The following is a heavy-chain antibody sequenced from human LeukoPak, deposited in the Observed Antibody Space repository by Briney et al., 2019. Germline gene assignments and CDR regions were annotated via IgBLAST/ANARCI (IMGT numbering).Heavy chain of an antibody. J-gene: IGHJ4*02. D-gene: IGHD6-13*01. CDR3: AKFFQYINSWYNY. CDR1: GFTFSGYA. V-gene: IGHV3-23*01. Sequence: GGSLRLSCVASGFTFSGYAMSWVRQAPGKGLEWVSGIFGDGTRTYYADSVKGRFTISRDNSKNTLYLQMNSLRAEDTAVLYCAKFFQYINSWYNYWGQGTLVTVSS. CDR2: IFGDGTRT.